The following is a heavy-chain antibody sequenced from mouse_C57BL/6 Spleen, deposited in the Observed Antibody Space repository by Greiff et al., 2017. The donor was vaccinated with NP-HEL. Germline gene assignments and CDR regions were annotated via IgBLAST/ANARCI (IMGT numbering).Heavy chain of an antibody. D-gene: IGHD1-1*01. CDR2: IDPSDSYT. CDR1: GYTFTSYW. Sequence: QVQLQQPGAELVMPGASVKLSCKASGYTFTSYWMHWVKQRPGQGLEWIGEIDPSDSYTNYNQKFKGKSTLTVDKSSSTAYMQLSSLTSEDSAVYYCARCHFTTVPTSAMDYWGQGTSVTVSS. J-gene: IGHJ4*01. V-gene: IGHV1-69*01. CDR3: ARCHFTTVPTSAMDY.